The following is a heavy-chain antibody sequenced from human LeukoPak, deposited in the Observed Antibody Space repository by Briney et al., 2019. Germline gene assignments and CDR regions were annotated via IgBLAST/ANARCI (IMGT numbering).Heavy chain of an antibody. CDR2: ISYDGSIK. V-gene: IGHV3-30-3*01. Sequence: GRSLRLSCAASGFTLTSYAMHWVRQAPGKGLEWVAVISYDGSIKYYADSVKGRFTISRDNSETTLYLQVNSLRAEDTAVYYCARGSSGYSYYFDYWGQGTLVSVSS. D-gene: IGHD3-22*01. J-gene: IGHJ4*02. CDR1: GFTLTSYA. CDR3: ARGSSGYSYYFDY.